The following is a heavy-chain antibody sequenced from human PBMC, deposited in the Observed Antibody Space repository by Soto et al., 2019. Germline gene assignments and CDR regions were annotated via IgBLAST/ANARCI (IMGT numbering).Heavy chain of an antibody. CDR1: GFTFSSYA. CDR2: ISGSGGST. Sequence: PRLSCAASGFTFSSYAMRWVRQAPGKGLEWVSAISGSGGSTYYADSVKGRFTISRDNSKNTLYLQMNSLRAEDTAVYYCAKMKVAGTKPPPYGMLVSCPGRPVS. J-gene: IGHJ6*02. D-gene: IGHD6-19*01. V-gene: IGHV3-23*01. CDR3: AKMKVAGTKPPPYGMLV.